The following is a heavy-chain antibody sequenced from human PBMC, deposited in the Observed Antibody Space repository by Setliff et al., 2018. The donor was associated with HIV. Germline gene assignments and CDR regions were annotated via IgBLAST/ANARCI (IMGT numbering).Heavy chain of an antibody. J-gene: IGHJ3*02. V-gene: IGHV5-51*01. D-gene: IGHD2-15*01. CDR3: ASLVVYDDAFDI. CDR1: GYSFTNYW. Sequence: ESLKISCEGSGYSFTNYWIAWVRQMPGKGLEWMGIIYPGDSDTKYSPSFQGQVTISADKSISTAYLQWSSLKASDTAMYYCASLVVYDDAFDIWGQGTMVTVSS. CDR2: IYPGDSDT.